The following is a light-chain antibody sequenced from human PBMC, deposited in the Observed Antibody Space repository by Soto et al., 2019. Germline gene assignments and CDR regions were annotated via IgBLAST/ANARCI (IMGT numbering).Light chain of an antibody. V-gene: IGKV3-20*01. Sequence: EIVLTQSPDTLSLSPGERATLSCRASQRVSSLAWYQQKPGQTPRLLIYGASSRATGIPDRFSGSGSGTDFTLTISRLEPEDFAVYYCHQYGSSPRTFGQGTTVEIK. CDR2: GAS. CDR1: QRVSS. CDR3: HQYGSSPRT. J-gene: IGKJ1*01.